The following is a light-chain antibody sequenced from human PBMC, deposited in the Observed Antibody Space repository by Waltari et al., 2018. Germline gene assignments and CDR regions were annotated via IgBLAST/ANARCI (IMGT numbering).Light chain of an antibody. CDR1: QDISSR. V-gene: IGKV1-12*01. CDR2: AAS. Sequence: DIQMTQSPSSVSASVGDRVTITCRASQDISSRLAWYQQKPGKAPKLLIYAASGLQSGAPSRIRGSGSGKDFRLTISRLQPEDFATYYWQQANDFPYTFGQGTKLEIK. CDR3: QQANDFPYT. J-gene: IGKJ2*01.